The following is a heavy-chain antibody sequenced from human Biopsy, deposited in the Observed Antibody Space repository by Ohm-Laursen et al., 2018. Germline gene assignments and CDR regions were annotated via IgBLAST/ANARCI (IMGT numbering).Heavy chain of an antibody. CDR3: ARGRNYIWGNEPWD. J-gene: IGHJ1*01. V-gene: IGHV4-34*01. CDR1: GDTFSGYY. CDR2: INHGGTT. Sequence: GTLSLTCAVYGDTFSGYYWSWIRQPPGKGLEWVGEINHGGTTKYYNPSLRSRASISKDTSKNQFPLRLTSVSAADTAVYYCARGRNYIWGNEPWDGGQGTLVTVSS. D-gene: IGHD3-16*01.